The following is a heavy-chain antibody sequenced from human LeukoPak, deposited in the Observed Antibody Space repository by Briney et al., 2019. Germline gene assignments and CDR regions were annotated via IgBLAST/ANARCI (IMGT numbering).Heavy chain of an antibody. CDR2: INHSGST. CDR1: GGSFSGYY. Sequence: SETLSLTCAVYGGSFSGYYWSWIRQPPGKGLEWIGEINHSGSTNYNPSLKSRVTISVDTSKNQFPLKLNSVTAADTAVYYCASRWFDPWGQGTLVTVSS. J-gene: IGHJ5*02. CDR3: ASRWFDP. V-gene: IGHV4-34*01.